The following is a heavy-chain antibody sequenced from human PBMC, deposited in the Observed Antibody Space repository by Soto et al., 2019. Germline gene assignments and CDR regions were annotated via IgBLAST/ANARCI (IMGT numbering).Heavy chain of an antibody. CDR3: AKDVIAVAAYYYDGMDV. D-gene: IGHD6-19*01. J-gene: IGHJ6*02. CDR1: GFTFSSYG. Sequence: QVQLVESGGGVVQPGRSLRLSCAASGFTFSSYGMHWVRQAPGKGLEWVAVISYDGSNKYYADSVKGRFTISRGNSKNTLYLQMNSMRAEDTAVYYCAKDVIAVAAYYYDGMDVWGQGTTVTVSS. V-gene: IGHV3-30*18. CDR2: ISYDGSNK.